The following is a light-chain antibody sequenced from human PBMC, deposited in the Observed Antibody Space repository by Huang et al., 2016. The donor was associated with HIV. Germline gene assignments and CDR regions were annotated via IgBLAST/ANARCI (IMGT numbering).Light chain of an antibody. CDR2: DSF. Sequence: DIVLTQSPATLSLSPGQRATLSCRASQNINNYLVWYQQKPGQAPMLLIYDSFNRATGIPARFSGSGSGTDFTLTINTLGPEDFAVYYCQQRGAWPLTFGGGTKVEIK. V-gene: IGKV3-11*01. CDR3: QQRGAWPLT. J-gene: IGKJ4*01. CDR1: QNINNY.